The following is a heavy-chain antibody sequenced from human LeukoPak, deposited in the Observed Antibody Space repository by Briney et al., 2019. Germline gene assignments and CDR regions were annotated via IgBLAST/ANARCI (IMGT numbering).Heavy chain of an antibody. CDR2: IYPGDSDT. V-gene: IGHV5-51*01. CDR1: GYSFTDYW. J-gene: IGHJ2*01. Sequence: GESLKISCKGSGYSFTDYWIAWVRQMPGKGLEWMGIIYPGDSDTRYGLSFQGQVAISADKSISTAYLQWSSLKASDTAMYYCARHGQPRVTYWYFDLWGRGTLVTVSS. CDR3: ARHGQPRVTYWYFDL. D-gene: IGHD5-18*01.